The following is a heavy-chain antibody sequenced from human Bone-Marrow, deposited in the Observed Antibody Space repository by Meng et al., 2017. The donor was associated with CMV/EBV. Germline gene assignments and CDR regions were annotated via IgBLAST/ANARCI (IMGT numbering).Heavy chain of an antibody. CDR1: GFTFSGYG. Sequence: GESLKISCAASGFTFSGYGMHWVRQAPGKGLEWVAFIRYDGGNEYYADSVKGRFTISRENSKNTLYLQMNSLRPEDTAVYYCASRGATGTPYWGQGTLVTVSS. V-gene: IGHV3-30*02. D-gene: IGHD1-26*01. J-gene: IGHJ4*02. CDR3: ASRGATGTPY. CDR2: IRYDGGNE.